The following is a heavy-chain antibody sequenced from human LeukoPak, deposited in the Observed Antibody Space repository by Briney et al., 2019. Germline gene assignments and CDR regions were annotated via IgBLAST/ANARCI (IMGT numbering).Heavy chain of an antibody. CDR2: IKLDGSEE. CDR1: GFTFGKYW. D-gene: IGHD4-17*01. Sequence: GGSLRLCCVASGFTFGKYWMSCVRQAPGKGLEWVANIKLDGSEENYVDSVKGRFTISRDNTKNSLYLQMNSLRAEDTAVYYCARLHYGDSRYYFDYWGQGTLVTVSS. J-gene: IGHJ4*02. CDR3: ARLHYGDSRYYFDY. V-gene: IGHV3-7*03.